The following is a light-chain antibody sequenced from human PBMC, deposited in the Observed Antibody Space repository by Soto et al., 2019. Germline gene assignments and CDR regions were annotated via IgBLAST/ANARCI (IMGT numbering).Light chain of an antibody. J-gene: IGLJ1*01. Sequence: QSALTQPRSVSGSPGQSVTISCTGTSSDVGGYNFVSWYQQHPGKAPQLMIYDVSKRPSGGPDRFSGSKSGNTASLTISGLQAEDEADYYCCSYAGSYTWVFGTGTKLTVL. CDR2: DVS. CDR1: SSDVGGYNF. V-gene: IGLV2-11*01. CDR3: CSYAGSYTWV.